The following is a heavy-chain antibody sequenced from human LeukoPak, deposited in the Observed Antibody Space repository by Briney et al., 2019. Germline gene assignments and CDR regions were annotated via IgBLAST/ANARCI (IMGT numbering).Heavy chain of an antibody. V-gene: IGHV7-4-1*02. CDR1: GYTFTSYA. CDR3: ARPIWGYDYYYYYYMDV. J-gene: IGHJ6*03. CDR2: INTNTGNP. D-gene: IGHD3-16*01. Sequence: GASVKVSCKASGYTFTSYAMNWVRQAPGQGLEWMGWINTNTGNPTYAQGFTGRFVFSLDTSVSTAYLQISSLKAEDTAVYYCARPIWGYDYYYYYYMDVWGKGTTVTVSS.